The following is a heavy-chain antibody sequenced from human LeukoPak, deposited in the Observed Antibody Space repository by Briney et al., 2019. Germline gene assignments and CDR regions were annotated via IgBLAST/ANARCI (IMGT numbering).Heavy chain of an antibody. D-gene: IGHD3-10*01. V-gene: IGHV1-2*02. CDR1: GYTFTAYY. Sequence: ASVKVSCKASGYTFTAYYIHWVRQAPGQGLEWMGWINPNSGGTNYAQKFQGRVTMTRDTSSSTAYMELSRLRSDDSDVYYCARDHSYYDSGSYSNVDDWGQGTLVTVSS. J-gene: IGHJ4*02. CDR2: INPNSGGT. CDR3: ARDHSYYDSGSYSNVDD.